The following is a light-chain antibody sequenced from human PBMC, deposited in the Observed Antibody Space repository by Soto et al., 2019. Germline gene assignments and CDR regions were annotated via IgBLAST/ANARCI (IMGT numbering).Light chain of an antibody. CDR3: AAWDDSLNGRHV. Sequence: QSVLTQPPSASGPPGQRVTISCSGSRSNIGSNTVNWFQQLPGTAPKLLIYSDNQRPSGVPGRFSGSKSGTSASLAISGLQSEDEADYYCAAWDDSLNGRHVFGTGTKLTVL. CDR2: SDN. J-gene: IGLJ1*01. V-gene: IGLV1-44*01. CDR1: RSNIGSNT.